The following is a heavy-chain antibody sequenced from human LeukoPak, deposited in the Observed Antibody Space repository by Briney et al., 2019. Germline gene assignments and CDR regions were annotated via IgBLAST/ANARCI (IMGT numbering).Heavy chain of an antibody. D-gene: IGHD1-14*01. V-gene: IGHV4-61*02. CDR3: ARARYYYMDV. CDR1: GGSISSGSYY. J-gene: IGHJ6*03. Sequence: SQTLSLTXTVSGGSISSGSYYWSGIRQPAGKGLEWIGRIYTSGSTNYNPSLKSRVTISVDRSKNQFSLKMSSVTAADTAVYYCARARYYYMDVWGKGTTVTVSS. CDR2: IYTSGST.